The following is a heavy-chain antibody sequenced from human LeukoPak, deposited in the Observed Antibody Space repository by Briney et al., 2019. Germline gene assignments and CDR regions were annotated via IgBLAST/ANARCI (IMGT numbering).Heavy chain of an antibody. V-gene: IGHV4-38-2*02. CDR2: IYHSGST. Sequence: SETLSLTCTVSGYSISSGYYWAWVRQPPGKGLECIGNIYHSGSTDYNPSLKSRVTLSMDTSKNQFSLKLNSVTAADTAIYYCARHGMIAYRVYFDLWGRGTLVTVSS. J-gene: IGHJ2*01. CDR3: ARHGMIAYRVYFDL. CDR1: GYSISSGYY. D-gene: IGHD3-10*01.